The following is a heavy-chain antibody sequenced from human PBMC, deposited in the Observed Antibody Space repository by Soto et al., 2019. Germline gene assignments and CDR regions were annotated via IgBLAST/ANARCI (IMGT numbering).Heavy chain of an antibody. CDR1: GYTFTGYY. CDR3: ARSRSRITLKNWFDP. J-gene: IGHJ5*02. D-gene: IGHD3-10*01. Sequence: ASVKVSCKASGYTFTGYYMHWVRQAPGQGLEWMGWINPNSGGTNYAQKFQGWVTMTRDTSISTAYMELSRLRSDDTAVYYCARSRSRITLKNWFDPWGQGTLVTVSS. V-gene: IGHV1-2*04. CDR2: INPNSGGT.